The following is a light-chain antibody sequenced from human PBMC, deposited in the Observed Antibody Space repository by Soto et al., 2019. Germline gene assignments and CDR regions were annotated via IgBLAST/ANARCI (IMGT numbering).Light chain of an antibody. CDR3: QKYDSAPWT. CDR1: QGISNY. CDR2: AAS. Sequence: DIQMTQSPSSLSASVRDRVTITCRASQGISNYLAWYQQKPGKVPKLLIYAASTLQSGVPSRFSGSVSGKDFTLTISSLQPEDVATYYCQKYDSAPWTFGQGTKVQIK. V-gene: IGKV1-27*01. J-gene: IGKJ1*01.